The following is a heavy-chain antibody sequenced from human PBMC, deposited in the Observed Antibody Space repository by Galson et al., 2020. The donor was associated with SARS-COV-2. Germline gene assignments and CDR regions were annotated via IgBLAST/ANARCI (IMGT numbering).Heavy chain of an antibody. CDR3: ARGHWKLDY. CDR1: GFTFSDFY. J-gene: IGHJ4*02. V-gene: IGHV3-11*01. Sequence: SCAAFGFTFSDFYMTWIRQSPGKGLEWVSYIDPAGTSIYYADSVKGRFTISRDNAENLLYLQMNSLTAEDTAVYFCARGHWKLDYWGQGTQVTVSS. D-gene: IGHD1-1*01. CDR2: IDPAGTSI.